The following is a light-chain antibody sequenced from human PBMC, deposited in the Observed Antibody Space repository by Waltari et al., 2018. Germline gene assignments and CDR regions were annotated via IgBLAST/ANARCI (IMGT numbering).Light chain of an antibody. CDR2: KVS. V-gene: IGKV2-30*01. CDR1: ESLVASDGTTY. CDR3: MQGIHRPWT. Sequence: DVVMTQSPLSLSVTLGQSASISCRSSESLVASDGTTYSNWFQQRPGQSPRRLRYKVSNRDSGFPDRFSGSGSGTDFTLRITRVEAEDVGVYYCMQGIHRPWTFGQGTKVEIK. J-gene: IGKJ1*01.